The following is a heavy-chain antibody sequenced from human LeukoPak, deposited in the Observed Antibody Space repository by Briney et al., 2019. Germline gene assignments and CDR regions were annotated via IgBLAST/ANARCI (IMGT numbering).Heavy chain of an antibody. J-gene: IGHJ5*02. V-gene: IGHV1-18*01. CDR2: ISAYNGNT. CDR3: ARDRYRGYYDSSGYPGGYATNWFDP. D-gene: IGHD3-22*01. Sequence: ASVKVSCKASGYTFTSYGISWVRQAPGQGLEWMGWISAYNGNTNYAQKLQGRVTMTTDTSTSTAYMELRSLRSDDTAVYYCARDRYRGYYDSSGYPGGYATNWFDPWGQGTLVPSPQ. CDR1: GYTFTSYG.